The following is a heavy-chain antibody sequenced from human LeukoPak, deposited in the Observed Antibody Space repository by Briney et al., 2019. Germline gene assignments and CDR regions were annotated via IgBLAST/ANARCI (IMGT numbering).Heavy chain of an antibody. CDR3: SAGLRGYFDY. CDR2: ISYDGSNK. CDR1: GFIFSTYG. J-gene: IGHJ4*02. D-gene: IGHD2-21*02. Sequence: GSLRLSCAASGFIFSTYGMQWVRQAPGKGPEWVAVISYDGSNKHYTDSVKGRFTISRDNSKNTLYLQMNSLRAEDTAVYYCSAGLRGYFDYWGQGTLVTVSS. V-gene: IGHV3-30*03.